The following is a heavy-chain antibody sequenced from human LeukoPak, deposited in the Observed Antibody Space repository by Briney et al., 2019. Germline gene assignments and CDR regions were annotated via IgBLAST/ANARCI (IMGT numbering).Heavy chain of an antibody. D-gene: IGHD3-10*01. CDR1: GDSITSHNW. CDR3: ASCLFDYYYFDQ. J-gene: IGHJ4*02. V-gene: IGHV4-4*02. CDR2: IYHSGTT. Sequence: PSETLSLTCAVSGDSITSHNWWSWVRQSPGKGLEWIGEIYHSGTTNYSPSLKSRVTISVDKSKNQLSLRLTSVTAADTAVYFCASCLFDYYYFDQWGQGTLVTVSS.